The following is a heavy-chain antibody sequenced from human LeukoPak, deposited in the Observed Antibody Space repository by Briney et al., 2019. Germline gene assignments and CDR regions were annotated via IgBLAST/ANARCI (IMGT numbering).Heavy chain of an antibody. CDR1: GGSISSGDYY. J-gene: IGHJ5*02. D-gene: IGHD3-10*01. CDR3: ARLVFDGSGFHWFAP. CDR2: IYYSGST. V-gene: IGHV4-30-4*01. Sequence: PSQTLSLTCSVSGGSISSGDYYWSWIRQPPGKGLEWIGYIYYSGSTYYNPSLKNRVTISVDTSKNQFSLKLSSVTAADTAVYYCARLVFDGSGFHWFAPWGQGTLVPVSS.